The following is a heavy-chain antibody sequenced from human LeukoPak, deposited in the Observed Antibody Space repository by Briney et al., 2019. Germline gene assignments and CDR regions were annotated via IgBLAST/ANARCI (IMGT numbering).Heavy chain of an antibody. D-gene: IGHD3-10*01. CDR1: GFTFSSYT. J-gene: IGHJ4*02. V-gene: IGHV3-48*01. CDR2: ISGSSGII. CDR3: ARAVKYGSGSYYFDY. Sequence: GGSLRLSCAASGFTFSSYTMNWVRQAPGKGLEWVSYISGSSGIIDYADSVRGRFTISRDNAKNSLYLQMNSLRAEDTAVYYCARAVKYGSGSYYFDYWGQGTLVTVSS.